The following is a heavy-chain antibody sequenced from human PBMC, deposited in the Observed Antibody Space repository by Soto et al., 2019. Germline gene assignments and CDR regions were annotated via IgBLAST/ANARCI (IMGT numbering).Heavy chain of an antibody. Sequence: SETLYLICTVSRGSISNGGFYWNWLRQHPGKGLEWIGYIYYSGSTYYNPSLKSRVIISVDTSKNQFSLKLSSVTAADTAVYYCATVSMVRGVRYYGMDVWGQGTTVT. V-gene: IGHV4-31*03. J-gene: IGHJ6*02. CDR1: RGSISNGGFY. CDR3: ATVSMVRGVRYYGMDV. CDR2: IYYSGST. D-gene: IGHD3-10*01.